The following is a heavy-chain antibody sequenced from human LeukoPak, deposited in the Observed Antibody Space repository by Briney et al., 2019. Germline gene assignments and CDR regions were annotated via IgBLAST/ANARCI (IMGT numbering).Heavy chain of an antibody. CDR2: INWNGGRT. Sequence: PGGSLRLSCAASGFTFDDYGMSWVRHAPGKGLEWVSGINWNGGRTGYADSVKGRFTISRDNAKNSLYLQMNSLRAEDTALYYCARDLRGYSYGHWYFDLWGRGTLVTVSS. V-gene: IGHV3-20*04. J-gene: IGHJ2*01. D-gene: IGHD5-18*01. CDR3: ARDLRGYSYGHWYFDL. CDR1: GFTFDDYG.